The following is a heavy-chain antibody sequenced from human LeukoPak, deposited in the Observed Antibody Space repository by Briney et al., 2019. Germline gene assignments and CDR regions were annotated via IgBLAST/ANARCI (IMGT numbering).Heavy chain of an antibody. D-gene: IGHD2-2*01. V-gene: IGHV1-69*13. CDR1: GGTFSSYA. Sequence: SVKVSCKASGGTFSSYAISWVRQAPGQGLEWMGGIIPIFGTANYAQKFQGRVTITADESTSTAYMELSSLRSEDTAVYYCHLAPAAKATWFDPWGQGTLVTVSS. CDR3: HLAPAAKATWFDP. J-gene: IGHJ5*02. CDR2: IIPIFGTA.